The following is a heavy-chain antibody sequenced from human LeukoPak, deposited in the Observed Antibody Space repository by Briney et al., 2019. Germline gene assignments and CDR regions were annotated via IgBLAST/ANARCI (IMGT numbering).Heavy chain of an antibody. V-gene: IGHV3-21*01. Sequence: KPGGPLRLSCAASGFIFSSYSMNWVRQAPGKGLECVSSISSSSSYIYYADSVKGRFTISRDNAKNSLYLQMNSLRAEDTAVYYCASHGSGYYDRDYWGQGTLVTVSS. D-gene: IGHD3-3*01. J-gene: IGHJ4*02. CDR1: GFIFSSYS. CDR3: ASHGSGYYDRDY. CDR2: ISSSSSYI.